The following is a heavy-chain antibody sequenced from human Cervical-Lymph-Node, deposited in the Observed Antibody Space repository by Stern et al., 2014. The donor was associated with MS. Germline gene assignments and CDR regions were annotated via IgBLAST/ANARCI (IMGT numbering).Heavy chain of an antibody. V-gene: IGHV1-69*01. D-gene: IGHD3-10*01. CDR2: IIPMFGTP. Sequence: VQLVESGAEVKKPGSSVRVSCKASGGTFSSYAISWVRQAPGQGLEWMGGIIPMFGTPKYAQKFQGRVTSTADDSTSTAYMEVSSLRSEDTAVYYCATSVGELTPEAVWGQGTTVTVFS. J-gene: IGHJ6*02. CDR1: GGTFSSYA. CDR3: ATSVGELTPEAV.